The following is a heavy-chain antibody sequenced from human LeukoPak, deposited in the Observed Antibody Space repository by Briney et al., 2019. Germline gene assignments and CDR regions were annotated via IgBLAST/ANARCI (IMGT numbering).Heavy chain of an antibody. V-gene: IGHV3-30*02. CDR1: GFTFSSYG. CDR2: IRYDGSNK. CDR3: AGYSSSWFDY. Sequence: GGSLRLSCAASGFTFSSYGMHWVRQAPGKGLEWVAFIRYDGSNKYYADSVKGRFTISRDNAKNTLYLQMNSLRAEDTAVYYCAGYSSSWFDYWGQGTLVTVSS. J-gene: IGHJ4*02. D-gene: IGHD6-6*01.